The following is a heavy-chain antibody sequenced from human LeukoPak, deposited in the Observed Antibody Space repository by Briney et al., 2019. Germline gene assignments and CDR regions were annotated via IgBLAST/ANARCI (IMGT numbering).Heavy chain of an antibody. CDR2: ISYIVST. D-gene: IGHD4-17*01. CDR3: ARDLVTVTKGFDI. V-gene: IGHV4-59*11. J-gene: IGHJ3*02. Sequence: SETLSLTCAVSADSFSSHYWTWIRQAPGKGLEWIGYISYIVSTNYNPSLKSRVTISIDTSKNQFSLKLSSVTAADTAVYYCARDLVTVTKGFDIWGQGTMVSVSS. CDR1: ADSFSSHY.